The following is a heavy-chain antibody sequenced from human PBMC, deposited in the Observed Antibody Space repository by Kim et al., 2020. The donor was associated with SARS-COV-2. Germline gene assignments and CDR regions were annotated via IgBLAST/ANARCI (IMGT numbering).Heavy chain of an antibody. D-gene: IGHD3-10*01. CDR3: AIPTDTLRGGKRLDY. CDR2: MNPNSGNT. CDR1: GYTFTSYD. Sequence: ASVKVSCKASGYTFTSYDINWVRQATGQGLEWMGWMNPNSGNTGYAQKFQGRVTMTRNTSLSTAYMELSSLTSEDTAVYYCAIPTDTLRGGKRLDYWGQGALVTVSS. J-gene: IGHJ4*02. V-gene: IGHV1-8*01.